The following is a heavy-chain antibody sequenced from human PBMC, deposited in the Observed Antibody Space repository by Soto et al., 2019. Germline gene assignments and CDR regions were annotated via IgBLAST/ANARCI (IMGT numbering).Heavy chain of an antibody. V-gene: IGHV4-4*02. Sequence: SETLSLTCAVSGGSIIASNWWTWIRQPPGQGLEWIGAIHHSGTTYYTASLRSRVTLSIDKSKSQFSLRLTSVTAADTAVYYCASLFGPWGQGTLVTVSS. J-gene: IGHJ5*02. CDR2: IHHSGTT. CDR1: GGSIIASNW. D-gene: IGHD3-16*01. CDR3: ASLFGP.